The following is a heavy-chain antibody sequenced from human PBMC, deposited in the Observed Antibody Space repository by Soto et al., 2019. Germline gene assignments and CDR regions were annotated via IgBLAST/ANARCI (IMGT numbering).Heavy chain of an antibody. J-gene: IGHJ6*02. CDR1: GGSITSCY. CDR3: ARDFSSKNYEGYVMDV. Sequence: TLSRTSTFYGGSITSCYWIWLPRRPVKVVDCIAYAYDTGISGYTPYTSYNPSLKSRVTMSVDTSKSQFSLKLTSLRSEDTAVYYCARDFSSKNYEGYVMDVWGQGTTVTVSS. CDR2: AYDTGISGYTPYT. V-gene: IGHV4-59*01. D-gene: IGHD6-13*01.